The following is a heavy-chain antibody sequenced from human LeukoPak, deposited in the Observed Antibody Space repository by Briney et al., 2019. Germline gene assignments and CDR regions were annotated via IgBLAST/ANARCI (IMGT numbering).Heavy chain of an antibody. CDR2: IKQDGSEK. CDR1: GFTFSSYW. V-gene: IGHV3-7*01. J-gene: IGHJ4*02. CDR3: ARRELSIVRGVDYFDY. Sequence: GGSLRLSCAASGFTFSSYWMSWVRQAPGKGLEWVANIKQDGSEKYYVDSVKGRFTISRDNAKNSLYLQMNSLRAEDTAVYYCARRELSIVRGVDYFDYWGQGTLVTVSS. D-gene: IGHD3-16*02.